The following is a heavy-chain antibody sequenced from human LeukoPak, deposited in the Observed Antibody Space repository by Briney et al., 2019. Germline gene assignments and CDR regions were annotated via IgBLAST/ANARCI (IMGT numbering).Heavy chain of an antibody. J-gene: IGHJ4*02. D-gene: IGHD5-24*01. V-gene: IGHV3-53*01. CDR3: ASGMGLFDY. Sequence: GGSLRLSCVGSGFTFSNYAMTWVRQAPGKGLEWVSVIYSGGSTYYADSVKGRFTTSRDNSKNTLYLQMNSLRAEDTAVYYCASGMGLFDYWGQGTLVTVSS. CDR2: IYSGGST. CDR1: GFTFSNYA.